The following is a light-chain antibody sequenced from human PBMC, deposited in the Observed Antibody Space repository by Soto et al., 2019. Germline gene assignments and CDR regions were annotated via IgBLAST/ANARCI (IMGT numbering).Light chain of an antibody. CDR1: DTIRSNY. CDR3: QQYGSSPPDT. CDR2: GAS. V-gene: IGKV3-20*01. Sequence: EIVLTQSPGTLSSSPGEGVTLSCRASDTIRSNYLAWYQKKPGQSPRLLIFGASTSATVIPDKYSGSASGTDFTLTICSLEPEDLAEYDYQQYGSSPPDTFGPGT. J-gene: IGKJ3*01.